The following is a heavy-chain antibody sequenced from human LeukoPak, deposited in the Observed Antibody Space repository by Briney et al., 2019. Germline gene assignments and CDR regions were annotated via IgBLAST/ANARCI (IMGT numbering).Heavy chain of an antibody. J-gene: IGHJ3*02. D-gene: IGHD2-21*02. Sequence: PSETLSLTCAVYGGSFSGYYWSWIRQPPGKGLEWIGEINHSGSTNYNPSLKSRVTISVDTSKNQFSLKLSSVTAADTAVYYCARGWVVTATHGFDIWGQGTMVTVSS. CDR1: GGSFSGYY. CDR2: INHSGST. V-gene: IGHV4-34*01. CDR3: ARGWVVTATHGFDI.